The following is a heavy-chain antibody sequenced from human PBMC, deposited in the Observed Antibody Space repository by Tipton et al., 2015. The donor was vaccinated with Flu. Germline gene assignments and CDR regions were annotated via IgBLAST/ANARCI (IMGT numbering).Heavy chain of an antibody. CDR3: ARGRAAPEINYLDLDY. V-gene: IGHV4-34*01. CDR2: INHSGST. J-gene: IGHJ4*02. D-gene: IGHD4-11*01. CDR1: GGSFSGYY. Sequence: TLSLTCAVYGGSFSGYYWSWIRQSPGKGLEWIGEINHSGSTNYNPSLKSRVTISVDTSKNQFSLKLSSVTAADTAVYYCARGRAAPEINYLDLDYWGQGPLVTVSS.